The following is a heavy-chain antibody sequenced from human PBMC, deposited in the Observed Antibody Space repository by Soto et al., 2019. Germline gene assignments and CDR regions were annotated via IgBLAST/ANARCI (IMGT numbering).Heavy chain of an antibody. D-gene: IGHD6-6*01. CDR3: AREEAARPSDY. CDR1: GGSFSGYY. V-gene: IGHV4-34*01. Sequence: PSETLSLTCAVYGGSFSGYYWSWIRQPPGKGLEWIGEINHSGSTNYNPSLKSRVTISVDTSKNQFSLKLSSVTAADTAVCYCAREEAARPSDYWGQGTLVTAPQ. CDR2: INHSGST. J-gene: IGHJ4*02.